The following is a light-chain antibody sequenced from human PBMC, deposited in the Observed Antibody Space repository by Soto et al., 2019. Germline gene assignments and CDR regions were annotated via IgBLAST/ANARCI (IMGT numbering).Light chain of an antibody. Sequence: QSALTQPASVSGSPGQSITISCTGTSSDVGVYNYVSWYQQHPGKAPKLMFYEVSNRPSGVSNRFSASKSGNTASLTISGLQAEDEAHYYCSSYTSSTLVVFGGGTKLTVL. CDR2: EVS. V-gene: IGLV2-14*01. CDR3: SSYTSSTLVV. J-gene: IGLJ2*01. CDR1: SSDVGVYNY.